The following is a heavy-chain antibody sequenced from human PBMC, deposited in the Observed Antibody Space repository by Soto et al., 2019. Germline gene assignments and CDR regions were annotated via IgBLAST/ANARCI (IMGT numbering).Heavy chain of an antibody. CDR3: AQRGKSIATAGHF. CDR2: ISASGGST. V-gene: IGHV3-23*01. Sequence: EVQLLESGGGLVQPGGSLRLSCAASGFTFSSYALIWVRQAPGKGLEWLSAISASGGSTYYAGSVKGRFTISRDNSYITLYLPMNSLRAEDTAVHYSAQRGKSIATAGHFRGPGTLVSVSA. J-gene: IGHJ4*01. CDR1: GFTFSSYA. D-gene: IGHD6-13*01.